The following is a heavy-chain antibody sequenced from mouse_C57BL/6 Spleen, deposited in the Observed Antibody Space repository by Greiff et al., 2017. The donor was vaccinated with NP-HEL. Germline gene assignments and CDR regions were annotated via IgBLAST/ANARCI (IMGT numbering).Heavy chain of an antibody. V-gene: IGHV5-17*01. Sequence: EVQLVESGGGLVKPGGSLKLSCAASGFTFSDYGMHWVRQAPEKGLEWVAYISSGSSTIYYADTVKGRFTISRDNAKNTLFLQMTSLRSEDTAMYYGAGGYYGSSPYWYFDVWGTGTTVTVSS. CDR3: AGGYYGSSPYWYFDV. CDR1: GFTFSDYG. D-gene: IGHD1-1*01. J-gene: IGHJ1*03. CDR2: ISSGSSTI.